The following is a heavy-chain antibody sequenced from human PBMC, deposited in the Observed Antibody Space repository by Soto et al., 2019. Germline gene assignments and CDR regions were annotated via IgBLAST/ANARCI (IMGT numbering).Heavy chain of an antibody. CDR1: GFSPRDYW. V-gene: IGHV3-74*01. CDR3: ARGANGYYYFDY. Sequence: SPRLSCAASGFSPRDYWVHLVRQAPGEGLVWLSRITRDGSSTNYADSVKGRFTISRDNAKNTLYLQVNSLRGEDTAVYYCARGANGYYYFDYWGQGTLVTVSS. D-gene: IGHD5-18*01. J-gene: IGHJ4*02. CDR2: ITRDGSST.